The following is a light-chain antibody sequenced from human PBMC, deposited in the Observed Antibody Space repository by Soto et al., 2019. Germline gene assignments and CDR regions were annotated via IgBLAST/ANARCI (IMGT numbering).Light chain of an antibody. CDR1: SSDIVGSDY. J-gene: IGLJ3*02. Sequence: QSALTQAASVSGSPGQSITISCTGTSSDIVGSDYVSWYQKHPGKAPKVIIYEVSDRPSGVSDRFSGSKSGNTASLTISGLQAEDEADYYCSSYVTSGTLVLGGGTKVTVL. CDR3: SSYVTSGTLV. CDR2: EVS. V-gene: IGLV2-14*01.